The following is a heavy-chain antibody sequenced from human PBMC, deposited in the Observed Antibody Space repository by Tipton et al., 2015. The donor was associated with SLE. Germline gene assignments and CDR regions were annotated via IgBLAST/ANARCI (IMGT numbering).Heavy chain of an antibody. D-gene: IGHD4-17*01. J-gene: IGHJ4*02. CDR1: GGSISSSSYY. V-gene: IGHV4-39*07. CDR2: IYYSGST. CDR3: ARVSDYGDYARDY. Sequence: TLSLTCTVSGGSISSSSYYWGWIRQPQGKGLEWIGRIYYSGSTNYNPSLKSRVIISVDTSKNQFSLKLSSVTAADTAVYNCARVSDYGDYARDYWGQGTLVTVTS.